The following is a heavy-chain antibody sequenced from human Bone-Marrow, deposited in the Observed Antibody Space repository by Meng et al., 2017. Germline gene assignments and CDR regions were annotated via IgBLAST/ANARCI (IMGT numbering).Heavy chain of an antibody. CDR3: AREIKDHAFDI. Sequence: SVKVSCKPSGYNFPDYYIHWVRRAPGQGLEWMGVIIPIFGTANYAQKFQGRVTITTDESTSTAYMELSSLRSEDTAVYYCAREIKDHAFDIWGQGTMVTVSS. D-gene: IGHD2-15*01. V-gene: IGHV1-69*05. J-gene: IGHJ3*02. CDR2: IIPIFGTA. CDR1: GYNFPDYY.